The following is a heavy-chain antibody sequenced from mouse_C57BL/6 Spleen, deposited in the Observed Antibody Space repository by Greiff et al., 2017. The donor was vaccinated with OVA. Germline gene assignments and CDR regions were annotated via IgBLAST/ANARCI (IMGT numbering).Heavy chain of an antibody. Sequence: VQLQQPGAELVMPGASVKLSCKASGYTFTSYWMHWVKQRPGQGLEWIGEIDPSDSYTNYNQKFKGKSTLTVDKSSSTAYMQLSSLTSEDSAVYYCARSDDGYSDYWGQGTTLTVSS. CDR3: ARSDDGYSDY. CDR2: IDPSDSYT. D-gene: IGHD2-3*01. CDR1: GYTFTSYW. V-gene: IGHV1-69*01. J-gene: IGHJ2*01.